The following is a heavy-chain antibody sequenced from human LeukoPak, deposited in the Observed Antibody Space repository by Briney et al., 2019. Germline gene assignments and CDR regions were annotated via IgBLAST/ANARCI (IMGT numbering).Heavy chain of an antibody. V-gene: IGHV3-23*01. J-gene: IGHJ4*02. Sequence: GGSLRLSCAASGFTFSSYAMSWVRQAPGKGLEWVSAISGSGGSTYYADSVKGRFTISRDNSKNTLYLQMNSLRAEDTAVYYCAKQSYYYGSGSPNYFDYWGQGTLVTVSS. CDR3: AKQSYYYGSGSPNYFDY. D-gene: IGHD3-10*01. CDR1: GFTFSSYA. CDR2: ISGSGGST.